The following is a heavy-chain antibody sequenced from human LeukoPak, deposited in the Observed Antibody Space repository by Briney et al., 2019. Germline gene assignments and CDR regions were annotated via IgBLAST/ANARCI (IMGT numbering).Heavy chain of an antibody. CDR1: GGSFSDYY. Sequence: KPSETLSLTCAVYGGSFSDYYWNWIRQPPGKGLEWIGEINHSGSTNYNPSLKSRVTISVDTSKNQFSLKLSSVTAADTAVYYCARSTKTFLDYWGQGTLVTVSS. D-gene: IGHD2-8*01. J-gene: IGHJ4*02. V-gene: IGHV4-34*01. CDR3: ARSTKTFLDY. CDR2: INHSGST.